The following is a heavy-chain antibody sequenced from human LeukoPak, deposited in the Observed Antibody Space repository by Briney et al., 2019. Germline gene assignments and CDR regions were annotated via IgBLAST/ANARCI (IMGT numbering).Heavy chain of an antibody. D-gene: IGHD2-2*02. V-gene: IGHV4-34*01. CDR2: INHSGST. CDR3: ARGGDIVVVPAAIPHFDY. Sequence: SETLSLTRAVYGGSFNGYYWSWIRQPPGKGLEWIGEINHSGSTNYNPSLKSRVTISVDTSKNQFSLKLSSVTAADTAVYYCARGGDIVVVPAAIPHFDYWGQGTLVTVSS. CDR1: GGSFNGYY. J-gene: IGHJ4*02.